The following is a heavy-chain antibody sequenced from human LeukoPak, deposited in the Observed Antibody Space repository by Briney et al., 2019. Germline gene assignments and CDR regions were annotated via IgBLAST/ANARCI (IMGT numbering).Heavy chain of an antibody. CDR3: ARDGSGIFGVVNWFDP. D-gene: IGHD3-3*01. Sequence: ASVKVSCKASGYTFTSYGISWVRQAPGQGLEGMGWISAYNGNTNYAQKLQGRVTMTTDTSTSTAYMELRSLRSDDTAVYYCARDGSGIFGVVNWFDPWGQGTLVTVSS. CDR2: ISAYNGNT. CDR1: GYTFTSYG. V-gene: IGHV1-18*01. J-gene: IGHJ5*02.